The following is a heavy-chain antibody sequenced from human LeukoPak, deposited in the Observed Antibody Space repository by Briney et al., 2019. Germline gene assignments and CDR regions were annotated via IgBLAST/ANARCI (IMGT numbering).Heavy chain of an antibody. Sequence: GGSLRLSCAASGFTFTTYGIHWVRQAPGKGLEWVSNISGRGSGDRTYYADSVKGRFTISRDNSKNTLYLQMNSLRAEDTAVYYCAKSGLNRFDYWGQGTLVTVSS. D-gene: IGHD2-15*01. V-gene: IGHV3-23*01. J-gene: IGHJ4*02. CDR1: GFTFTTYG. CDR3: AKSGLNRFDY. CDR2: ISGRGSGDRT.